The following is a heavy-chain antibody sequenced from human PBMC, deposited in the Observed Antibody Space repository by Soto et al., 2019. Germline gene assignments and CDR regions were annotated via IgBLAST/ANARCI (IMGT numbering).Heavy chain of an antibody. V-gene: IGHV4-59*01. CDR1: GGSISSYY. CDR2: IYYSGST. CDR3: ARAPLLSGYDWDS. Sequence: QVQLQESGPGLVKPSETLSLTCTVSGGSISSYYWSWIRQPPGKGLEWIGYIYYSGSTNYNPSLKSRVTISVDTSKNQFSLKLSSVTAADTAVYYCARAPLLSGYDWDSWGQGTLVTVSS. D-gene: IGHD5-12*01. J-gene: IGHJ1*01.